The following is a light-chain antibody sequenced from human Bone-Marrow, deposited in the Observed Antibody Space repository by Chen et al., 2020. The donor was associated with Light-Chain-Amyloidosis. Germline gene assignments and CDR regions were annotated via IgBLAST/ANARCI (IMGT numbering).Light chain of an antibody. J-gene: IGKJ1*01. CDR3: QQYYSTPQT. Sequence: DIVMTQSPDSLAVSLGERATINCKSSQSVLYSSNNKNYLDWYQQKPGQPPKLLIYWASTRESGIPDRFSGSGSETDFTLTISSLQAEDVAVYYCQQYYSTPQTFGQGTKVEIK. V-gene: IGKV4-1*01. CDR1: QSVLYSSNNKNY. CDR2: WAS.